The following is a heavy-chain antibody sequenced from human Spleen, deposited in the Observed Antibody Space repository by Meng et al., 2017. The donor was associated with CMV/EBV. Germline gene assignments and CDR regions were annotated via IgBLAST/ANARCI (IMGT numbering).Heavy chain of an antibody. CDR1: GFNFSSYN. Sequence: SGFNFSSYNMNWVRQAPGKGLEWVSSISSSSSYLYYADSVKGRFTISRDNAKNSLYLQMNSLRAEDTAVYYCAGGRITIFGIFLFDPWGQGTLVTVSS. V-gene: IGHV3-21*01. CDR2: ISSSSSYL. CDR3: AGGRITIFGIFLFDP. D-gene: IGHD3-3*01. J-gene: IGHJ5*02.